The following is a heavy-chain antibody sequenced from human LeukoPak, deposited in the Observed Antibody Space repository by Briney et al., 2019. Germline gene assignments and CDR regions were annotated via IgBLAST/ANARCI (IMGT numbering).Heavy chain of an antibody. CDR1: GYTFTSYD. Sequence: ASVKVSCKASGYTFTSYDINWVRQATGQGLEWMGWMNPNSGNTGYAQKFQGRVTMTRNTSISTAYMELSSLRSEDTAVYYCARGRKGVVTAIYYGMDVWGQGTTVTVSS. D-gene: IGHD2-21*02. J-gene: IGHJ6*02. CDR3: ARGRKGVVTAIYYGMDV. V-gene: IGHV1-8*01. CDR2: MNPNSGNT.